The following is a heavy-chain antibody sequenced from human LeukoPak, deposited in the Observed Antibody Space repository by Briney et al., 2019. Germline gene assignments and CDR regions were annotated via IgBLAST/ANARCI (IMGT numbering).Heavy chain of an antibody. Sequence: GGSLRLSCAASGFTFRTYAMSWVRQAPGKGLEWVSAISGSGGNTYYADSVKGRFTISRDNSKNTLYLQMDSLRAEDTAVYYCAKRVFGGVDIWGQGTKVTVSS. CDR3: AKRVFGGVDI. D-gene: IGHD3-16*01. V-gene: IGHV3-23*01. CDR1: GFTFRTYA. CDR2: ISGSGGNT. J-gene: IGHJ3*02.